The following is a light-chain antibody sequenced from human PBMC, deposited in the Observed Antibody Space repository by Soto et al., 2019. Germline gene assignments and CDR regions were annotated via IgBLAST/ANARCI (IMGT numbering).Light chain of an antibody. Sequence: EIVLTQSPGTLSLSPGERATLSCRASQSVSSSYLAWYQQKPGQAPRLLIYGASSRATGIPDRFSGSGSGIDFTFTISRLEPEDVAVYYCQQYGSSPLSTFGQGTKLEIK. CDR3: QQYGSSPLST. V-gene: IGKV3-20*01. CDR1: QSVSSSY. CDR2: GAS. J-gene: IGKJ2*01.